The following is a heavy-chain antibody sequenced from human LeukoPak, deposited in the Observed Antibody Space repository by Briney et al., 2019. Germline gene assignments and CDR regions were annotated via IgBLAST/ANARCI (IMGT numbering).Heavy chain of an antibody. D-gene: IGHD6-13*01. CDR1: GFTFSSYS. CDR2: IWYDGSNK. Sequence: GGSLRLSCAASGFTFSSYSMNWVCQTPGKGLEWVAVIWYDGSNKYYADSVKGRFTISRDNSKNTLYLQMNSLRAEDTAVYYCARDRGAAARGGHLDYWGQGTLVTVSS. CDR3: ARDRGAAARGGHLDY. V-gene: IGHV3-33*08. J-gene: IGHJ4*02.